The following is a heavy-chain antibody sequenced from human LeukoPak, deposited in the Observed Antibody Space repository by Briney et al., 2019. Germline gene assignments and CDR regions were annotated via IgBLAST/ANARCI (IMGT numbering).Heavy chain of an antibody. V-gene: IGHV3-30*02. CDR3: AKLPSGVPAAIPVKPD. D-gene: IGHD2-2*02. CDR2: IRYDGSNK. J-gene: IGHJ4*02. CDR1: GFTFSSYC. Sequence: PGGSLRLSCAASGFTFSSYCMHWVRQAPGKGLEWVAFIRYDGSNKYYADSVKGRFTISRDNYKNTLYLQMNSLRAEDTAVYYCAKLPSGVPAAIPVKPDWGQGTLVTVSS.